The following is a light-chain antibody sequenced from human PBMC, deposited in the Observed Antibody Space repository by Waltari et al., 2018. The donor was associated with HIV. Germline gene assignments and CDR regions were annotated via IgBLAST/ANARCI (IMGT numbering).Light chain of an antibody. CDR3: SSYTSSSALYVV. V-gene: IGLV2-14*03. CDR2: DVS. CDR1: SSDVGVYNS. Sequence: QSALTPPAPVSGSPGQSITISRPGTSSDVGVYNSVPWSQQHPGKAPKLMIYDVSNRPSGVSNRFSGSKSGNTASLTISGLQAEDEADYYCSSYTSSSALYVVFGGGTKLTVL. J-gene: IGLJ2*01.